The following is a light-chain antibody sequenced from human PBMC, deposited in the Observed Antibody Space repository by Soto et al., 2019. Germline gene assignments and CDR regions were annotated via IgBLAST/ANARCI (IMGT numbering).Light chain of an antibody. V-gene: IGKV1-5*03. CDR1: QTISSW. CDR3: QHYNSYSEA. CDR2: KAS. J-gene: IGKJ1*01. Sequence: IPMTPSPSTLSGSVGDRVTIPCRASQTISSWLAWYQQKPGKAPKLLIYKASTLKSGVPSRFSGSGSGTEFTLTISSLQPDDFATYYCQHYNSYSEAFGQGTKVDI.